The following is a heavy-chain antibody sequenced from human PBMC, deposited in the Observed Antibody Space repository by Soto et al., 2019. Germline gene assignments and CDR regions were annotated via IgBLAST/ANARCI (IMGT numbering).Heavy chain of an antibody. D-gene: IGHD6-19*01. CDR1: GFTFSSYS. Sequence: PGGSLRLSCAASGFTFSSYSMNWVRQAPGKGLEWVSSISSSSSYIYYADSVKGRFTISRDNAKNSLYLQMNSLRAEDTAVYYSARVFAVASDAFDIWGQGTMVTVSS. CDR2: ISSSSSYI. CDR3: ARVFAVASDAFDI. V-gene: IGHV3-21*01. J-gene: IGHJ3*02.